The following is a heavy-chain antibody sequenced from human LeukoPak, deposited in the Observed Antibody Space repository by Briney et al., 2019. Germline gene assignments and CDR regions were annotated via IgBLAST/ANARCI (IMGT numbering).Heavy chain of an antibody. Sequence: GGSLRLSCAASGFSLSAYRMTWVRQAPGKGLEWVANINRDGSQRNHVDSVKGRFTISRDNAKNSLYLQMDSLTAEDTAVYYCARDSTYSSGSRFYDRFDYWGQGTLVTVSS. CDR2: INRDGSQR. CDR3: ARDSTYSSGSRFYDRFDY. J-gene: IGHJ4*02. V-gene: IGHV3-7*03. CDR1: GFSLSAYR. D-gene: IGHD2-15*01.